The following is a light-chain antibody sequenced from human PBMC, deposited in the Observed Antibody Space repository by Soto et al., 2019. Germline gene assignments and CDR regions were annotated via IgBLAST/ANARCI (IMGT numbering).Light chain of an antibody. Sequence: QSVLTQSSSASASLGSSVKLTCTLSSGHSYYIIAWHQQQPGKAPRSLMKLERSGSYSKEIGVPDRFSGSISGADRYLTISNLQFEDEAEYYCETWDSTTQVFGGGTKLTVL. V-gene: IGLV4-60*02. J-gene: IGLJ3*02. CDR2: LERSGSY. CDR3: ETWDSTTQV. CDR1: SGHSYYI.